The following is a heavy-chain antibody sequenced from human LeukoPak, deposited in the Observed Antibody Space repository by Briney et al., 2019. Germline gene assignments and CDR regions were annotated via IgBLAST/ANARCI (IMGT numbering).Heavy chain of an antibody. CDR2: INPNGGVT. J-gene: IGHJ4*02. D-gene: IGHD5-24*01. V-gene: IGHV1-2*02. Sequence: ASVKVSCKASGYTFSGYYMYWLRQAPGQGLEWMGWINPNGGVTNYAQKFQGRVTMTRDTSISTAYMELSRLRSDDTAVYYCARDGGDGYNFYYWGQGTLVTVSS. CDR3: ARDGGDGYNFYY. CDR1: GYTFSGYY.